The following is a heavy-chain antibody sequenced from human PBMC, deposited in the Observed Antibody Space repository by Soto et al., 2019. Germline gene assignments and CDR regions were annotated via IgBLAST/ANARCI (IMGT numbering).Heavy chain of an antibody. J-gene: IGHJ4*02. V-gene: IGHV3-23*01. CDR2: LSDST. CDR3: ARSLGPGSHYWDY. D-gene: IGHD3-10*01. CDR1: GFTFSPSDMSYA. Sequence: EVQLLESGGGLVQPGGSLRLSCALSGFTFSPSDMSYAMRWVRQAPGKGLEWVSTLSDSTYYADSVKGLFTISTDNSKSTLFLQMNSLRAEDTAVYDCARSLGPGSHYWDYWGQGTLVTVSS.